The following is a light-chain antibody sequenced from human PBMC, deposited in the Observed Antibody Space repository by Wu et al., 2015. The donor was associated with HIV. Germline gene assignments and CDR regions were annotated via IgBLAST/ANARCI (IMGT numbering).Light chain of an antibody. CDR2: DAS. CDR3: QRYNSAPRT. CDR1: QSVSSY. V-gene: IGKV3-11*01. J-gene: IGKJ1*01. Sequence: EIVLTQSPATLSLSPGETATLSCRASQSVSSYLAWYQQKPGQAPRPLIYDASNRATGIPARFSGRGSGTDFTLTISSLQPEDVATYYCQRYNSAPRTFGQGTKVEIK.